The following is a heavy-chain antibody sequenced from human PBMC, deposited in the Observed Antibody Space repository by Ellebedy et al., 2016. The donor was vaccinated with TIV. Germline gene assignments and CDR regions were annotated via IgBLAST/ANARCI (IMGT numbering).Heavy chain of an antibody. J-gene: IGHJ6*02. CDR3: AGGYDSYYYYYYGMDV. CDR1: GFTFSSYA. Sequence: GESLKISXAASGFTFSSYAMSWVRQAPGKGLEWVSTIKGSGDSTYYADSVKGRFTITRDNSKNTLYLQMNSLRAEDTAVYYCAGGYDSYYYYYYGMDVWGQGTTVTVSS. V-gene: IGHV3-23*01. D-gene: IGHD1-1*01. CDR2: IKGSGDST.